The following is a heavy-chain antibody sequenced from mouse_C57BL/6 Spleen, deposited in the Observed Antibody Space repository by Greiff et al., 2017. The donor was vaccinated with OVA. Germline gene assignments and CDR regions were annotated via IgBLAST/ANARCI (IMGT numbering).Heavy chain of an antibody. CDR3: ARRYGYDGGYAMDY. J-gene: IGHJ4*01. Sequence: VQLQQSGPGLVQPSQSLSITCTVSGFSLTSYGVHWVRQSPGQGLEWLGVIWRGGSTAYNAAFISRLSISKDNSTSHVFFTMNSLQADDTAKYYGARRYGYDGGYAMDYWGQGTSVTVSS. D-gene: IGHD2-2*01. V-gene: IGHV2-2*01. CDR1: GFSLTSYG. CDR2: IWRGGST.